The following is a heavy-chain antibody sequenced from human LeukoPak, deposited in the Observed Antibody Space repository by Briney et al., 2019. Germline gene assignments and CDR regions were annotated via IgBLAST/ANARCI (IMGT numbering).Heavy chain of an antibody. CDR3: ARAPDSSGYYYYFDY. D-gene: IGHD3-22*01. V-gene: IGHV3-30-3*01. Sequence: GRSLRLSCGASGFTFSRYAMNWVRQAPGQGLEWVAIISYGGNSQYYAESVKGRFTISRDNTKDTVYLQMNSLRPEDTAVYHCARAPDSSGYYYYFDYWGQGALVTVSS. CDR2: ISYGGNSQ. CDR1: GFTFSRYA. J-gene: IGHJ4*02.